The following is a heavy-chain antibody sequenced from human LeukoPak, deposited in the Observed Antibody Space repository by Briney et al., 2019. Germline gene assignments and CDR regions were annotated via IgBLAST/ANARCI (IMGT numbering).Heavy chain of an antibody. CDR2: IYYSGST. V-gene: IGHV4-39*07. J-gene: IGHJ3*02. CDR1: GGSISSSSYY. Sequence: SETLSLTCTVSGGSISSSSYYWGWIRQPPGKGLEWIVSIYYSGSTYYNPSLKSRVTISVDTSKNQFSLKLSSVTAADTAVYYCARLPILITMVRRNAFDIWGQGTMVTVSS. CDR3: ARLPILITMVRRNAFDI. D-gene: IGHD3-10*01.